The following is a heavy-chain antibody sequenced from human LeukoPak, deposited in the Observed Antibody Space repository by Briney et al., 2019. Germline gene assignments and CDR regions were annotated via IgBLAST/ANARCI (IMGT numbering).Heavy chain of an antibody. CDR3: ATEAWLGRYYFDY. CDR2: FDPEDGET. V-gene: IGHV1-24*01. J-gene: IGHJ4*02. D-gene: IGHD6-19*01. Sequence: ASVKVSCKVSGYTLTEFSMHWVRQAPGKGLEWMGGFDPEDGETIYAQKFQGRVTMTKDTSTDTAYMELSSLRSEDTAVYYCATEAWLGRYYFDYWGQGTLVTVSS. CDR1: GYTLTEFS.